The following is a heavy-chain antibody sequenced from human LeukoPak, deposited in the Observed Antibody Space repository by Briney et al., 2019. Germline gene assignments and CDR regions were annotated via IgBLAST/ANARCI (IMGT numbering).Heavy chain of an antibody. CDR2: IYTSGST. V-gene: IGHV4-4*07. J-gene: IGHJ4*02. CDR3: ARDTGRYGYFDY. CDR1: GYSISSGYY. Sequence: SETLSLTCTVSGYSISSGYYWSWIRQPAGKGLEWIGRIYTSGSTNYNPSLKSRVTMSVDTSKNQFSLKLSSVTAADTAVYYCARDTGRYGYFDYWGQGTLVTVSS. D-gene: IGHD6-19*01.